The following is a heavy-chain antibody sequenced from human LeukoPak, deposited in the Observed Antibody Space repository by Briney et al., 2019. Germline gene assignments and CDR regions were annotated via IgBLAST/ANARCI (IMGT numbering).Heavy chain of an antibody. Sequence: SQTLSLTCAISGDSVSSNSAAWNWITQSPSRGLEWLGRTYYRSKWYNDYAVSVKSRITINPDTSKNQFSLQLNSVTPEDTAVYYCARVEHPPRYSGSWYHPVFDYWGQGTLVTVSS. J-gene: IGHJ4*02. D-gene: IGHD6-13*01. CDR3: ARVEHPPRYSGSWYHPVFDY. CDR1: GDSVSSNSAA. CDR2: TYYRSKWYN. V-gene: IGHV6-1*01.